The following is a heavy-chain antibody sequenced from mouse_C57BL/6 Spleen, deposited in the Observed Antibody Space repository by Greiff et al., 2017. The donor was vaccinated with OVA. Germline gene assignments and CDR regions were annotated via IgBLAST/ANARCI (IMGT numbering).Heavy chain of an antibody. CDR3: ARTTVVARDYAMDY. CDR2: IDPSDSYT. Sequence: VQLQQPGAELVRPGTSVKLSCKASGYTFTSYWMHWVKQRPGQGLEWIGVIDPSDSYTNYNQKFKGKATLTVDTSSSTAYMQLSSLTSEDSAVYYCARTTVVARDYAMDYWGQGTSVTVSS. V-gene: IGHV1-59*01. D-gene: IGHD1-1*01. CDR1: GYTFTSYW. J-gene: IGHJ4*01.